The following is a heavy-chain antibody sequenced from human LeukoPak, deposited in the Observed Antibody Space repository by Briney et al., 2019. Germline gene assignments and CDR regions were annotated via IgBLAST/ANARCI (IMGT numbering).Heavy chain of an antibody. Sequence: SETLSLTCTVSGGSISSYYWSWIRQPPGKGLEWIGYIFYSGSTNYNPSLKSRVTISVDTSKNQFSLKLSSVTAADTAVDYYARRSGEDTAMGSEYYFDYWGQGTLLTVSS. J-gene: IGHJ4*01. D-gene: IGHD5-18*01. CDR3: ARRSGEDTAMGSEYYFDY. CDR1: GGSISSYY. V-gene: IGHV4-59*01. CDR2: IFYSGST.